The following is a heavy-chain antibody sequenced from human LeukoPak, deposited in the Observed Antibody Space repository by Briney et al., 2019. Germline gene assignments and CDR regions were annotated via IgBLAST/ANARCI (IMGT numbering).Heavy chain of an antibody. CDR1: GFTFSSYA. D-gene: IGHD6-19*01. Sequence: GGSLRLSCAASGFTFSSYAMHWVRQAPGKGLEWVAVISYDGSNKYYADSVKGRFTISRDNSKNTLYLQMNSLRAEDTAVYYCARQWLVKRGTYYYGMDVWGQGTTVTVSS. V-gene: IGHV3-30*04. J-gene: IGHJ6*02. CDR2: ISYDGSNK. CDR3: ARQWLVKRGTYYYGMDV.